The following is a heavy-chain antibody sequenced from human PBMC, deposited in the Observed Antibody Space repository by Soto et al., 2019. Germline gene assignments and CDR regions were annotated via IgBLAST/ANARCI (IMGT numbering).Heavy chain of an antibody. CDR1: GGSISSGGYY. V-gene: IGHV4-31*03. CDR3: ARGPSMGIAVAGTGSDY. J-gene: IGHJ4*02. CDR2: IYYSGST. Sequence: SEPLSVTCTVSGGSISSGGYYWIWIRQHPGKGLEWIGYIYYSGSTYYNPSLKSRVTISVDTSKNQFSLKLSSVTAADTAVYYCARGPSMGIAVAGTGSDYWGQGTLVTVSS. D-gene: IGHD6-19*01.